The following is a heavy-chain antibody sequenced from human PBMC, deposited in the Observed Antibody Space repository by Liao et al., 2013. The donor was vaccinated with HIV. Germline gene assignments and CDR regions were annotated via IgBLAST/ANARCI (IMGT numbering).Heavy chain of an antibody. J-gene: IGHJ6*03. CDR2: IYTSGST. Sequence: QVQLQESGPGLVKPSQTLSLTCTVSGGSVSSGSYYWSWIRQPAGKGLEWIGRIYTSGSTNYNPSLKSRVTMSVDTSKNQFSLKLSSVTAADTAVYYCARDGGERYWSGYYYYYYMDVWGKGTTVTVSS. CDR3: ARDGGERYWSGYYYYYYMDV. CDR1: GGSVSSGSYY. V-gene: IGHV4-61*02. D-gene: IGHD3-16*01.